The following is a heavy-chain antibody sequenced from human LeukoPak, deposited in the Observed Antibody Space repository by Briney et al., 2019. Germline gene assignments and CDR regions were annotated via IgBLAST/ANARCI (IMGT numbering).Heavy chain of an antibody. D-gene: IGHD6-6*01. CDR1: GYTFTSYD. V-gene: IGHV1-8*03. CDR2: MNPNRGNT. Sequence: GASVKVSCKASGYTFTSYDINWVRQATGQGLEWMGWMNPNRGNTGYAQKFQGRVTITRNTSISTAYMELSSLRSEDTAVYYCARGPQAAARRGRGWFDPWGQGTLVTVSS. CDR3: ARGPQAAARRGRGWFDP. J-gene: IGHJ5*02.